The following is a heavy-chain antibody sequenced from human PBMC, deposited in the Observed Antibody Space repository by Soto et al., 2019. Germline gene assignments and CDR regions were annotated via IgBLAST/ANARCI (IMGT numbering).Heavy chain of an antibody. D-gene: IGHD6-19*01. CDR2: ISGVNSDV. V-gene: IGHV3-48*02. J-gene: IGHJ4*02. Sequence: EVQLMESGGGLVQPGGSLRLSCAASGFTLSSCNMNWVRKAPGKGLEWVSFISGVNSDVFYADSVKGRFTISRENAKNALYLQMNSLRDEDTAGYYCTRDRPPHNTGWPIFESWGPGTLVTVSS. CDR1: GFTLSSCN. CDR3: TRDRPPHNTGWPIFES.